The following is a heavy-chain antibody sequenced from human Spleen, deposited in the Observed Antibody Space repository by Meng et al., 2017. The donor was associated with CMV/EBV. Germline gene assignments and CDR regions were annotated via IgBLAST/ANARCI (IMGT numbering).Heavy chain of an antibody. CDR1: VYTFTSYD. J-gene: IGHJ6*02. D-gene: IGHD3-10*01. Sequence: SVKVSCKASVYTFTSYDINWVRQATGQGLEWMGRIIPILGIANYAQKFQGRVTITADKSTSTAYMVLSSLRSEDTAVYYCASTYYYGSGSPDGMDVWGQGTTVTVSS. CDR3: ASTYYYGSGSPDGMDV. CDR2: IIPILGIA. V-gene: IGHV1-69*04.